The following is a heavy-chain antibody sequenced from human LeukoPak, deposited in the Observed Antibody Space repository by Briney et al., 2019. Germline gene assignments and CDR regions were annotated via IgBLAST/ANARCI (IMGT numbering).Heavy chain of an antibody. J-gene: IGHJ4*02. D-gene: IGHD5-24*01. CDR1: GFSFSTYC. CDR3: ARMTCGGWLQIPRACPFDY. Sequence: GGSLRLSCAASGFSFSTYCMHWVRQAPGKGPMWVSRICPDGTVTNYADSVKARFSISRDNSKNTLYLQMNSLRAEDTAVYYCARMTCGGWLQIPRACPFDYWGQGTLVTVSS. V-gene: IGHV3-74*01. CDR2: ICPDGTVT.